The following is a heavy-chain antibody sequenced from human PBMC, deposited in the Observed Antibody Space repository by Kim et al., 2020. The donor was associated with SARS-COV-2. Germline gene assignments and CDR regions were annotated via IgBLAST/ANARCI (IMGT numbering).Heavy chain of an antibody. D-gene: IGHD3-9*01. CDR1: GGSISSSSYY. CDR2: IYYSGST. J-gene: IGHJ3*02. V-gene: IGHV4-39*01. CDR3: ATRYFDWLSAFDI. Sequence: SETLSLTCTVSGGSISSSSYYWGWIRQPPGKGLEWIGSIYYSGSTYYNPSLKSRVTISVDTSKNHFSLRLSSVTAADTAVYYCATRYFDWLSAFDIWGQGTMVTVSS.